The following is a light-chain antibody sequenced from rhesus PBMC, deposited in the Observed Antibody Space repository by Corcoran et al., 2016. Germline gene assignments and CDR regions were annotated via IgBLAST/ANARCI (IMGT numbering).Light chain of an antibody. Sequence: QPVLTQPTSLSASPGATARLSCTLSSGFIVGSYNMFWYQQKPGSPPRYLLYHYSDSSYHQGSGVPSRFSGSKDLSANAGVLLISGLQSEDEADYYCGSYSTVSTFIFGAGTRLTVL. V-gene: IGLV5-69*01. CDR2: HYSDSSY. J-gene: IGLJ1*01. CDR1: SGFIVGSYN. CDR3: GSYSTVSTFI.